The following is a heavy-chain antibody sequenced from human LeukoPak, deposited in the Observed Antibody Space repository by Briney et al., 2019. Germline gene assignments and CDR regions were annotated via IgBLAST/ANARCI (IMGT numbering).Heavy chain of an antibody. V-gene: IGHV3-30-3*01. CDR1: GFTFSSFA. Sequence: GSLRLSCAASGFTFSSFAMHWVRPAPGKGLEWVAVISYDGSNKYYADSVKGRFTISRDNSKNTLYLQMNSLRAEDTAVYYCARVLRYFDWLHPFDYWGQGTLVTVSS. CDR2: ISYDGSNK. J-gene: IGHJ4*02. CDR3: ARVLRYFDWLHPFDY. D-gene: IGHD3-9*01.